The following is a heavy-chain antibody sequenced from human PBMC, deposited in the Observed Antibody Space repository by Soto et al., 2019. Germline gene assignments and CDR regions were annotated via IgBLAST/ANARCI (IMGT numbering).Heavy chain of an antibody. V-gene: IGHV1-8*01. CDR2: MNPNSGNT. D-gene: IGHD6-13*01. Sequence: GASVKVSCKASGGSLSNYGINWVRQATGQGLEWMGWMNPNSGNTGYAQKFQGRVTMTRNTSISTAYMELSSLRSEDTAVYYCASRAAGRPFDPWGQGTLVTVSS. CDR3: ASRAAGRPFDP. CDR1: GGSLSNYG. J-gene: IGHJ5*02.